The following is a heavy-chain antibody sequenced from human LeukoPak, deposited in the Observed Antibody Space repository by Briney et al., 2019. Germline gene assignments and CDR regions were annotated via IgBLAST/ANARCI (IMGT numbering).Heavy chain of an antibody. Sequence: ASVKVSCKASGCTFTGYYMHWVRQAPGQGLEWMGWINPNSGGTNYAQKFQGRVTMTRDTSISTAYMELSRLRSDDTAVYYCASPGLSYSSSSGRGDYYYYMDVWGKGTTVTVSS. CDR1: GCTFTGYY. D-gene: IGHD6-6*01. CDR2: INPNSGGT. CDR3: ASPGLSYSSSSGRGDYYYYMDV. V-gene: IGHV1-2*02. J-gene: IGHJ6*03.